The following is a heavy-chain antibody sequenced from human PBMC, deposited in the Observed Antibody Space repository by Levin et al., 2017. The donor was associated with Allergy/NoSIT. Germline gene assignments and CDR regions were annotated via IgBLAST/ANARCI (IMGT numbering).Heavy chain of an antibody. Sequence: GESLKISCAASGFTFSSYAMSWVRQAPGKGLEWVSAISGSGGSTYYADSVKGRFTISRDNSKNTLYLQMNSLRAEDTAVYYCAKLPQRPFSGSIDYWGQGTLVTVSS. CDR1: GFTFSSYA. D-gene: IGHD1-26*01. V-gene: IGHV3-23*01. J-gene: IGHJ4*02. CDR2: ISGSGGST. CDR3: AKLPQRPFSGSIDY.